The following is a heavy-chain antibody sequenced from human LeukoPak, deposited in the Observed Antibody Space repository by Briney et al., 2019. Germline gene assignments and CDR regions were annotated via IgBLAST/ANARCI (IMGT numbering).Heavy chain of an antibody. V-gene: IGHV3-74*03. CDR2: SKYDGSTA. Sequence: GGSLRLSCETSGFTLKNYWMSWLRRAPGKGLEWVSRSKYDGSTAMYAESVKGRFTISRDNARGTLYLQMNSLRVDDTAVYYCAKSDWFDPCGRGILVTVSS. CDR3: AKSDWFDP. CDR1: GFTLKNYW. J-gene: IGHJ5*02.